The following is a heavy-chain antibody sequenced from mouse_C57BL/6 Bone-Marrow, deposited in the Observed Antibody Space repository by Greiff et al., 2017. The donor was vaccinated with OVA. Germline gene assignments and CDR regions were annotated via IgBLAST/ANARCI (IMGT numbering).Heavy chain of an antibody. CDR3: ARRAVVPYWYFDV. J-gene: IGHJ1*03. CDR1: GYTFTTYP. Sequence: VKLMESGAELVKPGASVKMSCKASGYTFTTYPIEWMKQNHGKSLEWIGNFHPYNDDTKYNEKFKGKATLTVEKSSSTVYLELSRLTSDDSAVYYCARRAVVPYWYFDVWGTGTTVTVSS. V-gene: IGHV1-47*01. CDR2: FHPYNDDT. D-gene: IGHD1-1*01.